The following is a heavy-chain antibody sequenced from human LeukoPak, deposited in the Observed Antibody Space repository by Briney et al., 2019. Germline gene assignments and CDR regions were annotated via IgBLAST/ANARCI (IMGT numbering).Heavy chain of an antibody. CDR2: INDSGST. Sequence: SETLSLTCAAYGGSFSSHYWSWIRQPPGKGLEWMGEINDSGSTNYNPSLQSRVTMSVDTSKNQFSLKLSSVTAADTAVYYCARASISAYYNYTMDVWGQGTTVTVSS. D-gene: IGHD2-2*02. CDR3: ARASISAYYNYTMDV. CDR1: GGSFSSHY. J-gene: IGHJ6*02. V-gene: IGHV4-34*01.